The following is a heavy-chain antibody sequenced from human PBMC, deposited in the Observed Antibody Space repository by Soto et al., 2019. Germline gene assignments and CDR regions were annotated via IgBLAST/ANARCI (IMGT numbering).Heavy chain of an antibody. V-gene: IGHV1-24*01. CDR2: FDPEDGET. CDR3: GTCYCSGGSCYFDY. Sequence: ASVKVSCKVSGYTLTELSMHWVRQAPGKGLAWMGGFDPEDGETIYAQKFQGRVTMTEDTSTDTAYMELSSLRSEDTAVYYGGTCYCSGGSCYFDYWGQGTLVTVSS. D-gene: IGHD2-15*01. CDR1: GYTLTELS. J-gene: IGHJ4*02.